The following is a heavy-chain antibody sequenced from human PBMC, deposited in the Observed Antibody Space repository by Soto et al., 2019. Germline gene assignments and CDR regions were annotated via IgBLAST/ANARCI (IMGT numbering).Heavy chain of an antibody. V-gene: IGHV4-61*01. Sequence: PSETLSLTCTVSGGSVSSGSYYWSWIRQPPGKGLEWIGYIYYSGSTNYNPSLKSRVTISVDTSKNQFSLKLSSVTAADTAVYYCAREDYYDSSGYNIWGQGTMVTVSS. CDR1: GGSVSSGSYY. D-gene: IGHD3-22*01. CDR3: AREDYYDSSGYNI. CDR2: IYYSGST. J-gene: IGHJ3*02.